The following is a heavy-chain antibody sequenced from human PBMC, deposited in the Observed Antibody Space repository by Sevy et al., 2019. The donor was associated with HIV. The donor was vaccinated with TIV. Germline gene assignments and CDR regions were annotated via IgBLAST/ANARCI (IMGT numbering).Heavy chain of an antibody. CDR1: GFTFSNFG. J-gene: IGHJ4*02. CDR2: IRYDGSDK. D-gene: IGHD6-13*01. Sequence: GGSLGLSCTASGFTFSNFGMHWVRQVPGKGLEWVTFIRYDGSDKYYAASVKGRFTISRDDSKNTLYLQMDSLRAEDTAMYYCAKDLAGPGRRYFDYWGQGTLVTVSS. CDR3: AKDLAGPGRRYFDY. V-gene: IGHV3-30*02.